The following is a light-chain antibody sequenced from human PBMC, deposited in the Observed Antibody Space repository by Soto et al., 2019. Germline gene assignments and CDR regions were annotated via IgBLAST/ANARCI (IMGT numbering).Light chain of an antibody. CDR1: QSVDNY. V-gene: IGKV3-11*02. CDR2: ASS. CDR3: QQRREWPRT. Sequence: PVERAALSCRASQSVDNYLAWYQQKAGQVPRLLIYASSIRATGIPARFSGSGSGRDFTLTISSLEPEDFAVYYCQQRREWPRTFGQGTKVDIK. J-gene: IGKJ2*02.